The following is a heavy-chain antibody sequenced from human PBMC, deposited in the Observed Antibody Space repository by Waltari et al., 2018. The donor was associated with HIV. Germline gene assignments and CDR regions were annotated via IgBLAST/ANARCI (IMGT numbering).Heavy chain of an antibody. D-gene: IGHD6-19*01. Sequence: QVQLLQSGAEVKKPGASVKVSCKASGYTFTAYYMHWVRQAPGQGLEWMGWSNPMSGGRQYAEKVQGWVTMTRDTSISTAFMELSRLRSDDTAVYYCARDPLHGVAVADIYYWGQGTLVTVSS. V-gene: IGHV1-2*04. CDR3: ARDPLHGVAVADIYY. J-gene: IGHJ4*02. CDR1: GYTFTAYY. CDR2: SNPMSGGR.